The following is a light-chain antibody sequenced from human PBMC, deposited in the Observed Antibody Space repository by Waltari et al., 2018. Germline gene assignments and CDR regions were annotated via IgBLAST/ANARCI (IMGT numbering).Light chain of an antibody. J-gene: IGKJ4*01. Sequence: DIQMTQSPSSLSASVGDRVTITCQASQDISNYLNWYQQKPGKAPKLLIYDASNLQSGVPSRFSGSGSGTDFTLTISSLQPGDFATYYCQHTYNTPLTFGGGTKVEIK. CDR3: QHTYNTPLT. CDR1: QDISNY. V-gene: IGKV1-39*01. CDR2: DAS.